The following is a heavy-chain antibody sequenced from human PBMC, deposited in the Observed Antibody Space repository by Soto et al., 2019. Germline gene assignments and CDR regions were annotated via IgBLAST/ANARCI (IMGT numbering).Heavy chain of an antibody. CDR2: IIPIFGTA. CDR3: ARHNIGRFLEWLPYYYYYGMDV. Sequence: GASVKVSCKASGGTFSSYAISWVRQAPGQGLEWMGGIIPIFGTANYAQKFQGRVTITADESTSTAYMELSSLRSEDTAVYYCARHNIGRFLEWLPYYYYYGMDVWGQGTTVTVSS. D-gene: IGHD3-3*01. J-gene: IGHJ6*02. CDR1: GGTFSSYA. V-gene: IGHV1-69*13.